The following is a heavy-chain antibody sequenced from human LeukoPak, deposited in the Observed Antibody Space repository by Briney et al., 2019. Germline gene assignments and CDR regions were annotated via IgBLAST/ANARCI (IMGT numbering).Heavy chain of an antibody. J-gene: IGHJ3*02. CDR3: ARADYDFWSGYSTDAFDI. CDR1: GFTFSSYA. Sequence: GSLRLSCAASGFTFSSYAMHWVRQAPGKGLEWVAVISYDGSNKYYADSVKGRLTISRDNSKNTLYLQMNSLRAEDTAVYYCARADYDFWSGYSTDAFDIWGQGTMVTVSS. CDR2: ISYDGSNK. D-gene: IGHD3-3*01. V-gene: IGHV3-30-3*01.